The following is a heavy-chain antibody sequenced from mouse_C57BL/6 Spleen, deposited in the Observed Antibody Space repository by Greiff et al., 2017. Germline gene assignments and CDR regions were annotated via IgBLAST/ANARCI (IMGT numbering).Heavy chain of an antibody. CDR3: ARSYYYGSRGLYAMDY. D-gene: IGHD1-1*01. V-gene: IGHV1-55*01. J-gene: IGHJ4*01. CDR2: IYPGSGST. CDR1: GYTFTSYW. Sequence: VQLQQPGAELVKPGASVKMSCKASGYTFTSYWITWVKQRPGQGLEWIGDIYPGSGSTNYNEKFKSKATLTVDTSSSTAYMQLSSLTSEDSAVYYCARSYYYGSRGLYAMDYWGQGTSVTVSS.